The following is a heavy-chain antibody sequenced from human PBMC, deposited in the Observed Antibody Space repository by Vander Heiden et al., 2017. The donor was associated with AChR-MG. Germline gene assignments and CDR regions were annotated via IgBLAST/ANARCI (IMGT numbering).Heavy chain of an antibody. Sequence: EVQLVESGGGLVQPGGYLRLSCAASGFTFTSSAMHWVRQATGKGLGGGSAIGTAGDPYYPGSVKGRFTISREKAKNSLYLQMNSLRAGDTAVYYCARARPIAVAGTNSYYYYGMDVWGQGTTVTVSS. CDR2: IGTAGDP. CDR1: GFTFTSSA. J-gene: IGHJ6*02. V-gene: IGHV3-13*05. CDR3: ARARPIAVAGTNSYYYYGMDV. D-gene: IGHD6-19*01.